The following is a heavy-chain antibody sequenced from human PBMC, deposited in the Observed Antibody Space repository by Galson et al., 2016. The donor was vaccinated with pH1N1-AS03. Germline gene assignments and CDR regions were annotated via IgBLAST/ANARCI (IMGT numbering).Heavy chain of an antibody. CDR2: FYFTGNL. CDR3: ARHRGSSWFIDY. Sequence: LSLTCTVSGGSIRSDKYSWGWIRQPPGKGLEWIGSFYFTGNLYYNPSLKSRVSISVDTSKNQVSLKVNSVTAADTAVYFCARHRGSSWFIDYWGQGTLVTVSS. D-gene: IGHD2-2*01. V-gene: IGHV4-39*01. J-gene: IGHJ4*02. CDR1: GGSIRSDKYS.